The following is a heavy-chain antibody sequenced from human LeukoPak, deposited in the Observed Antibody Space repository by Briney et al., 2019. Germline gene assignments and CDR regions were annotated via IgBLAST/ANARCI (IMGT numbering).Heavy chain of an antibody. D-gene: IGHD3-22*01. J-gene: IGHJ1*01. Sequence: ASVKVSCKASGYTFTSYGISWVRQAPGQGLEWIGWISAYNGNTNYAQKLQGRVTMTTDTSTSTAYMELRSLRSDDTAVYYCASEAYYYDSSGYSTEYFQHWGQGTLVTVSS. V-gene: IGHV1-18*01. CDR3: ASEAYYYDSSGYSTEYFQH. CDR2: ISAYNGNT. CDR1: GYTFTSYG.